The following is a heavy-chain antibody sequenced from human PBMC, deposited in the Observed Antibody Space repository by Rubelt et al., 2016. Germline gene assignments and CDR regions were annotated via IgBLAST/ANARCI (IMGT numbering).Heavy chain of an antibody. D-gene: IGHD6-13*01. CDR3: ARHRGRAAADWYFDL. Sequence: QLQLQESGPGLVKPSETLSLTCAVYGGSFSGYYWSWIRQPPGKGLEWIGEINHSGSTNYNPSLKSRVTISGDTSKNQFSLKLSSVTAADTAVYYCARHRGRAAADWYFDLWGRGTLVTVSS. CDR2: INHSGST. J-gene: IGHJ2*01. V-gene: IGHV4-34*01. CDR1: GGSFSGYY.